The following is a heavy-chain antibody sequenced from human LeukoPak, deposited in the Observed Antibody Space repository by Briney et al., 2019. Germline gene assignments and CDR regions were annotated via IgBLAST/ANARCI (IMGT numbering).Heavy chain of an antibody. CDR2: IRQDGSEK. CDR1: GFTFSSYW. CDR3: ARDYYDSSGYYYFDY. V-gene: IGHV3-7*01. Sequence: GGSLRLSCAASGFTFSSYWMSWVRQAPGKGLEWVVNIRQDGSEKYYVDSVKGRFTISRDNAKNSLYLQMNSLRAEDTAVYYCARDYYDSSGYYYFDYWGQGTLVTVSS. D-gene: IGHD3-22*01. J-gene: IGHJ4*02.